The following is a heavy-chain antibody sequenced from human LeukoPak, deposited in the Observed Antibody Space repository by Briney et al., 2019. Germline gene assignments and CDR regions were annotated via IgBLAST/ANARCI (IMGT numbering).Heavy chain of an antibody. CDR3: AKDLTVEGAFDI. CDR2: ISYDGSNK. D-gene: IGHD6-19*01. J-gene: IGHJ3*02. V-gene: IGHV3-30*18. CDR1: GFTFSSYG. Sequence: GGSLRLSCAASGFTFSSYGMHWVRQAPGKGLEWVAVISYDGSNKYYADSVKGRFTISRDNSKNTLYLQMNSLRAEDTAVYYCAKDLTVEGAFDIWGQGTMVTVSS.